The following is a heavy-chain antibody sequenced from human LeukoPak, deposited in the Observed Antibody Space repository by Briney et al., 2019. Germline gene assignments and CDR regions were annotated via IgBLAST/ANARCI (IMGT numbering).Heavy chain of an antibody. J-gene: IGHJ5*02. CDR1: GGTFSSYA. Sequence: ASVKVSCKASGGTFSSYAISWVRQPPGQGLEWMGGIIPIFGTANYAQKFQGRVTITADESTSTAYVELSSLRSEDTAVYYCARYSGYEGNWFDPWGQGTLVTVSS. CDR3: ARYSGYEGNWFDP. V-gene: IGHV1-69*13. CDR2: IIPIFGTA. D-gene: IGHD5-12*01.